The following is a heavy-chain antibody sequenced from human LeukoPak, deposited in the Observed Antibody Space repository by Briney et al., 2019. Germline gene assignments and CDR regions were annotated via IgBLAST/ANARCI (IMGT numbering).Heavy chain of an antibody. CDR1: GFTFSDYY. V-gene: IGHV3-11*06. J-gene: IGHJ4*02. Sequence: GGSLRLSCAASGFTFSDYYMSWIRQAPGKGLEWVSYISTSSNYTNYADSVKGRLTISRDNAKNSLYLQMNSLRAEDTAVYYCARSMTTVTTIDYWGQGTLVTVSS. CDR2: ISTSSNYT. D-gene: IGHD4-17*01. CDR3: ARSMTTVTTIDY.